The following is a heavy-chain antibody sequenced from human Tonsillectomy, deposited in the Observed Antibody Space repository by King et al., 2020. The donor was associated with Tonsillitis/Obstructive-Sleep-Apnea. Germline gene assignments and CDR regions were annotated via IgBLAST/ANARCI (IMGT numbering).Heavy chain of an antibody. J-gene: IGHJ4*02. Sequence: VQLVESGGGVVQPGRSLRLSCAASGFTFSSYGMHWVRQAPGKGLEWVAVISYDGSNKYYADSVKGRFTISRDNSKNTLYLQMNSLRAEDTAVYYCAKAELRYFGWSLSPFDYWGQGTLVTVSS. CDR3: AKAELRYFGWSLSPFDY. CDR2: ISYDGSNK. V-gene: IGHV3-30*18. D-gene: IGHD3-9*01. CDR1: GFTFSSYG.